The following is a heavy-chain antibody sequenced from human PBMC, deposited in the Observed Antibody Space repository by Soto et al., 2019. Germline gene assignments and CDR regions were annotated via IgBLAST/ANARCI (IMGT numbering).Heavy chain of an antibody. D-gene: IGHD2-8*01. J-gene: IGHJ6*02. CDR2: MNPNSGNT. V-gene: IGHV1-8*02. Sequence: QVQLVQSGAEVKKPGASVKVSCKASGYTFTSYDINWVRQATGQGLEWMGWMNPNSGNTGYAQKFQGRVTMTRNTSISTAYMALSSLRSEETAVYYGARVEGTIVPGGLDVWGQGTTVTVSS. CDR3: ARVEGTIVPGGLDV. CDR1: GYTFTSYD.